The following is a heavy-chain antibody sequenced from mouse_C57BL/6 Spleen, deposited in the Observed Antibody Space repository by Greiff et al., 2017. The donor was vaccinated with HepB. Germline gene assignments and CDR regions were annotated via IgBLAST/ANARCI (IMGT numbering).Heavy chain of an antibody. CDR3: ARHYYGSGYFDV. D-gene: IGHD1-1*01. V-gene: IGHV1-52*01. CDR2: IDPSDSET. CDR1: GYTFTSYW. J-gene: IGHJ1*03. Sequence: VQLQQPGAELVRPGSSVKLSCKASGYTFTSYWMHWVKQRPIQGLEWIGNIDPSDSETHYNQKFKDKATLTVDKSSSTAYMQLSSLTSEDSAVYYCARHYYGSGYFDVWGTGTTVTVSS.